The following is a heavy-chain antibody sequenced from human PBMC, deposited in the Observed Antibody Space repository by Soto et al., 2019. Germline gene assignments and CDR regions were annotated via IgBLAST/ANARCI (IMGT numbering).Heavy chain of an antibody. J-gene: IGHJ4*02. Sequence: PSETLSLTCAVYGGSFSGYYWSWIRQPPGKGLEWIGEINHSGSTNYNPSLKSRVTISVDTSKNQFSLKLSSVTAADTAVYYCARGYITGMSDYWGQGTLVTVSS. CDR2: INHSGST. D-gene: IGHD1-20*01. CDR3: ARGYITGMSDY. CDR1: GGSFSGYY. V-gene: IGHV4-34*01.